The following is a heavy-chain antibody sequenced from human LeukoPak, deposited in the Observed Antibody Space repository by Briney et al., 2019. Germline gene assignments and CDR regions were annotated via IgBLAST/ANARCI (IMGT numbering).Heavy chain of an antibody. D-gene: IGHD2-2*01. J-gene: IGHJ5*02. Sequence: ASVKVSCKASGYTFTSYSMHWVRQAPGQGLEWMGIINPSGGSTSYAQKFQGRVTMTRDMSTSTVYMELSNLGSEDTAVYYCARAYCTSTSCYSGWPWGQGTLVSVSS. CDR1: GYTFTSYS. CDR2: INPSGGST. V-gene: IGHV1-46*01. CDR3: ARAYCTSTSCYSGWP.